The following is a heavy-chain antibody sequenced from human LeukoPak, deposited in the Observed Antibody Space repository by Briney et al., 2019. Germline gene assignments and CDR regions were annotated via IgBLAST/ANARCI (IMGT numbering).Heavy chain of an antibody. CDR2: SYDTGNT. J-gene: IGHJ4*02. CDR3: ARGVGHIRGY. CDR1: GFTVSSNS. D-gene: IGHD2-21*01. Sequence: PGGSLRLSCAASGFTVSSNSLTSVRQAPGKGLEWVSVSYDTGNTYYADSAKGRFTISGDISKNTLYLQMNSLRAEDTAVYYCARGVGHIRGYWGQGTLVTVSS. V-gene: IGHV3-53*01.